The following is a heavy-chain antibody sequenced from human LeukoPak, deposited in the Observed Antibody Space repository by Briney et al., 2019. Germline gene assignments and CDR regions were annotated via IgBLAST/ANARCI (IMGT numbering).Heavy chain of an antibody. CDR1: GGTFSSYA. V-gene: IGHV1-69*13. CDR3: ARDMSNYYDSSGYYPN. D-gene: IGHD3-22*01. Sequence: WASVKVSCKASGGTFSSYAISWVRQAPGQGLEWMGGIIPIFGTANYAQKFQGRVTITADESTSTAYMELSSLRSEDTAVYYCARDMSNYYDSSGYYPNWGQGTLVTVSS. CDR2: IIPIFGTA. J-gene: IGHJ4*02.